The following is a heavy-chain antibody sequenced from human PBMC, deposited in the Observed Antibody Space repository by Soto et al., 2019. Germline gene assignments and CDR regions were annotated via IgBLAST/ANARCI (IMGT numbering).Heavy chain of an antibody. J-gene: IGHJ4*02. CDR2: IFSSGST. D-gene: IGHD2-2*01. V-gene: IGHV4-59*01. Sequence: SETLSLTCTGSGDSISSFYWTWIRQPPGKGLEWVGYIFSSGSTNYNPSLQSRVTISVDTSENQFSLKLTSVTAADTAVYYCARVGYCSSTPCWPIGYFEYWGQGTLVTVSS. CDR1: GDSISSFY. CDR3: ARVGYCSSTPCWPIGYFEY.